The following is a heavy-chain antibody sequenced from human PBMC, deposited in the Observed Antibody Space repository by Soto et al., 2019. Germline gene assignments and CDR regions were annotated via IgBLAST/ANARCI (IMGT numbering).Heavy chain of an antibody. D-gene: IGHD3-3*01. CDR2: IYWDDDK. CDR1: GFSLTTSGVG. J-gene: IGHJ4*02. Sequence: QITLNESGPTLVKPTQTLTLTCTFSGFSLTTSGVGVGWIRQSPGKAPEWLALIYWDDDKRYSPSLKSRLTITKDTSKNQVVLTMANLDPADTATYYCAHRVLRTVFGLVTTTAIYFDFWGRGTPVAVCS. V-gene: IGHV2-5*02. CDR3: AHRVLRTVFGLVTTTAIYFDF.